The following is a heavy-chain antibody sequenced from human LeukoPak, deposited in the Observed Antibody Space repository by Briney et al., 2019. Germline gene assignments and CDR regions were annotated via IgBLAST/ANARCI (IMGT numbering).Heavy chain of an antibody. J-gene: IGHJ5*02. CDR3: AKDIEPRAAAGTFWFDP. CDR2: ISWNSGSI. Sequence: PGGSLRLSCAASGFTFDDYAMHWVRQAPGKGLEWVSGISWNSGSIGYAGCVKGRFTISRDNAKNSLYLQMNSLRAEDMALYYCAKDIEPRAAAGTFWFDPWGQGTLVTVSS. CDR1: GFTFDDYA. D-gene: IGHD6-13*01. V-gene: IGHV3-9*03.